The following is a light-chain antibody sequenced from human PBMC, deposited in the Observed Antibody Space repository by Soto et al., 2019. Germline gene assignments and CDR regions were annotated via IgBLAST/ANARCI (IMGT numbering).Light chain of an antibody. V-gene: IGKV3-20*01. CDR1: QSVSNNY. J-gene: IGKJ1*01. CDR2: GAS. CDR3: QHSGDFRWT. Sequence: EIVLTQSPCTLSLSPGERATLSCRASQSVSNNYLAWYQQKPGQAPRLLIYGASNRATGIPERFSGSGSGTDFTLTISRLEPEDFEVYYCQHSGDFRWTFGQGTKVDIK.